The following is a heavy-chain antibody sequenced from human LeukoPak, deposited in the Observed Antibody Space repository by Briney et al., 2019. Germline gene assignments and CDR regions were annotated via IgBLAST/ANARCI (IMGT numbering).Heavy chain of an antibody. Sequence: SVKLSCKASGGTFSSYTISWVRQAPGQGLEWMGRIIPILGIANYAQKFQGRVTITADKSTSTAYMELSSLRSEDTAVYYCARIDYGGNSGTAYWGQGTLVTVSS. CDR1: GGTFSSYT. D-gene: IGHD4-23*01. J-gene: IGHJ4*02. V-gene: IGHV1-69*02. CDR3: ARIDYGGNSGTAY. CDR2: IIPILGIA.